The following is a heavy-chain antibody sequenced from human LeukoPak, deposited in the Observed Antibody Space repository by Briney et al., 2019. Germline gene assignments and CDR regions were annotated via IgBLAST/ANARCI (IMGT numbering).Heavy chain of an antibody. D-gene: IGHD5-18*01. CDR1: GFTFSSYG. CDR3: AKSLGAGGYSYGLGMDV. Sequence: GGSLRLSCAASGFTFSSYGMHWVRQAPGKGLEWVAVISYDGSNKYYADSVKGRFTISSDNSKNTLYLQMNSLRAEDTAVYYCAKSLGAGGYSYGLGMDVWGQGTTVTVPS. V-gene: IGHV3-30*18. CDR2: ISYDGSNK. J-gene: IGHJ6*02.